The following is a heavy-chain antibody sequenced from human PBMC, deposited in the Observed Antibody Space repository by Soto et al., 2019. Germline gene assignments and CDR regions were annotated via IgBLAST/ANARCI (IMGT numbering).Heavy chain of an antibody. Sequence: GGSLRLSCAASGFTFSNAWMSWVRQAPGKGLEWVGRIKSKTDGGTADYAAPVKGRFTISRDDSKNTLFLQMNSLKTEVSAVYYSTMAARGAFDYWGQGTLVTVSS. V-gene: IGHV3-15*01. J-gene: IGHJ4*02. CDR1: GFTFSNAW. CDR3: TMAARGAFDY. CDR2: IKSKTDGGTA. D-gene: IGHD6-6*01.